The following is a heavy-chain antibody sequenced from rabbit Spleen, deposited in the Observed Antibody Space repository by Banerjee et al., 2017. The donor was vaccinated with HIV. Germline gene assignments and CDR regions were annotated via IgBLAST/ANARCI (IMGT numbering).Heavy chain of an antibody. D-gene: IGHD5-1*01. J-gene: IGHJ4*01. V-gene: IGHV1S45*01. Sequence: EQLEESGGGLVKPEGSLTLTCKASGVSFSDKDVMCWVRQDPGKGLEWIACINIVTGKDVYATRAKGRVIMSRTSSTTVTLQMSSLTAADTATYICARDLVTVIGWIFNLWGPGTLVTV. CDR3: ARDLVTVIGWIFNL. CDR2: INIVTGKD. CDR1: GVSFSDKDV.